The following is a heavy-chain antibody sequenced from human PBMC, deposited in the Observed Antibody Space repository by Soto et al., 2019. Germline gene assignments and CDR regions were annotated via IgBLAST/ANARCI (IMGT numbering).Heavy chain of an antibody. Sequence: GGSLRLSCSASGFTFSSYAMHWVRQAPGKGLEWVAVIAYDGSNKLYADSVKGRFTISRDDSKNTLFLQMNSLRAEDTAVYYCATAKLLLPWLFDYWGQGTLVTVSS. CDR2: IAYDGSNK. D-gene: IGHD2-15*01. CDR3: ATAKLLLPWLFDY. CDR1: GFTFSSYA. V-gene: IGHV3-30*14. J-gene: IGHJ4*02.